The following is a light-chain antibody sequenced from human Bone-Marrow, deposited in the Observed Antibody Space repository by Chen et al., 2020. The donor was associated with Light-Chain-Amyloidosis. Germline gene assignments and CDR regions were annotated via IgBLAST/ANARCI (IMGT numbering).Light chain of an antibody. Sequence: DIVMTQSPDSLAVSLGERATINCKSSQSVLYSSNNKNYLAWYQQKPGQPPKLLMYWASTRQSGVPDRFSGSGSGTDFTLTINSLQAEDVAVYYCQQYYSNPWTFGQGTKVEIK. CDR1: QSVLYSSNNKNY. J-gene: IGKJ1*01. V-gene: IGKV4-1*01. CDR3: QQYYSNPWT. CDR2: WAS.